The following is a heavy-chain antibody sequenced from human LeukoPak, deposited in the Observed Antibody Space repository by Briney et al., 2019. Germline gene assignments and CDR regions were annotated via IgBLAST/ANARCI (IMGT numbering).Heavy chain of an antibody. CDR1: GGSISNYY. CDR2: IDYSRTT. V-gene: IGHV4-59*01. CDR3: ARARGYSYGFDY. J-gene: IGHJ4*02. D-gene: IGHD5-18*01. Sequence: SKTLSLTCTVSGGSISNYYWGWIRQPPGKGLEWIGYIDYSRTTYYNPSLNSRATISVDTSKNQFSLKLNSLTAADTAVYYCARARGYSYGFDYWGQGTLVTVSS.